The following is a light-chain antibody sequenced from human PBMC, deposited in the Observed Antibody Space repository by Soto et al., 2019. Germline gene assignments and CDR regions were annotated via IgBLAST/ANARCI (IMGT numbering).Light chain of an antibody. Sequence: QSVLTQPPSVSAAPGQKGTISCSGSSSNIGNNYVFWYQQLPGTAPKLLIYDNNKRPSGIPDRFSGSKSGTSATLGITGLQTGDEADYYCGAWDGSLGAVVFGGGTKVTVL. CDR3: GAWDGSLGAVV. CDR1: SSNIGNNY. V-gene: IGLV1-51*01. CDR2: DNN. J-gene: IGLJ2*01.